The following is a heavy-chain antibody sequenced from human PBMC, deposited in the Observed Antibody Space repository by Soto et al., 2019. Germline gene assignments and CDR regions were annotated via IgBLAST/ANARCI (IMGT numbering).Heavy chain of an antibody. CDR2: IYYSGST. Sequence: SETLPLTCTVSCGSISSYYWSWIRQPPGKGLEWIGYIYYSGSTNYNPSLKSRVTISVDTSKNQFSLKLSSVTAADTAVYYCARESSLRYYYYYYMDVWGKGTTVTVSS. CDR1: CGSISSYY. CDR3: ARESSLRYYYYYYMDV. J-gene: IGHJ6*03. V-gene: IGHV4-59*01.